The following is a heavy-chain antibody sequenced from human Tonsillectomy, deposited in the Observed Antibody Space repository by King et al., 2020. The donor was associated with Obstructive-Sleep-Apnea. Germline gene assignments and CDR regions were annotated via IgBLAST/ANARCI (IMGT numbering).Heavy chain of an antibody. J-gene: IGHJ3*02. CDR2: ISNTGSTT. D-gene: IGHD3/OR15-3a*01. CDR3: ARDRNAVPWTLHAFDI. V-gene: IGHV3-48*01. Sequence: VQLVESGGGLVQPGGSLRLSCAASGFPFNRFSMNWVRQAPGKGLEWISYISNTGSTTYSADSVKGRFTISRDNAKNSLYLQMDSLSAEDTAVYHCARDRNAVPWTLHAFDIWGQGTLV. CDR1: GFPFNRFS.